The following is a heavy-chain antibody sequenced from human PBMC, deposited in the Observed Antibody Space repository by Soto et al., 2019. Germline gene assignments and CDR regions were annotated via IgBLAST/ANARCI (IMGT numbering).Heavy chain of an antibody. J-gene: IGHJ6*02. Sequence: SETLSLTCSVSGGSISSSSYYWGWIRQPPGKGLEWIGSIYYSGSTYYNPSLKSRVTISVDTSKNQFSLKLSSVTAADTAVYYCATTGCSSTSCYFHYYGMDVWGQGTTVTVSS. CDR3: ATTGCSSTSCYFHYYGMDV. V-gene: IGHV4-39*01. CDR2: IYYSGST. CDR1: GGSISSSSYY. D-gene: IGHD2-2*01.